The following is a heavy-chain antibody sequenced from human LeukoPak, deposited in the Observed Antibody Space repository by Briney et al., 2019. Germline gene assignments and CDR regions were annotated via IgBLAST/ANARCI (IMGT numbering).Heavy chain of an antibody. CDR1: GFTFSSYG. J-gene: IGHJ4*02. CDR2: IWYDGSNK. V-gene: IGHV3-33*01. CDR3: ARDHYDSSGFGPDY. D-gene: IGHD3-22*01. Sequence: GGSLRLSCAASGFTFSSYGMHWVRQAPGKGLEWVAVIWYDGSNKYYADSVKGRFTISRDNAKNSLYLQMNSLRAEDTAVYYCARDHYDSSGFGPDYWGQGTLVTVSS.